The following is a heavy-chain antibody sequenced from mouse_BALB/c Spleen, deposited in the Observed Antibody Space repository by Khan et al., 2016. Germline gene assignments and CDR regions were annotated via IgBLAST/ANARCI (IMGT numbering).Heavy chain of an antibody. CDR3: ARSTVVARNYYAMDY. V-gene: IGHV9-2-1*01. D-gene: IGHD1-1*01. CDR2: INTETGEP. Sequence: QIQLVQSGPELKKPGETVKISCKASGYTFTDYSMHWVKQAPGKGLKWMGWINTETGEPTYADDFKGRFAFSLETSASTAYLEINNLKNEDTATYSSARSTVVARNYYAMDYWGQGTSVTVSS. CDR1: GYTFTDYS. J-gene: IGHJ4*01.